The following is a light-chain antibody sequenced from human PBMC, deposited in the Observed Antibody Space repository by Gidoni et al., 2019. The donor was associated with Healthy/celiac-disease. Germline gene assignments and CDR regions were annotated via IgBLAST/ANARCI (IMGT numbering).Light chain of an antibody. CDR2: AAS. CDR3: QQSYSTPRT. J-gene: IGKJ1*01. CDR1: QSISSY. V-gene: IGKV1-39*01. Sequence: DIQMTQSPSSLSASVGDRVTITCRASQSISSYLNWYQQKPGKAPKLLIFAASSLQSGVPSRFSDSGSETDFTLTINSLQPEGFATYYYQQSYSTPRTFGQGTKVEIK.